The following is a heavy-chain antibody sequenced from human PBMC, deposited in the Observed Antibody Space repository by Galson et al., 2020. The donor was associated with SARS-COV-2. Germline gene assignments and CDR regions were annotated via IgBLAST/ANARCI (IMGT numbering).Heavy chain of an antibody. CDR2: ISYDGSNK. CDR1: GFTFSSYA. J-gene: IGHJ6*02. V-gene: IGHV3-30*04. CDR3: ARDILRYFDWFLYSFGMDV. D-gene: IGHD3-9*01. Sequence: GESLKISCAASGFTFSSYAMHWVRQAPGKGLEWVAVISYDGSNKYYADSVKGRFTISRDNSKNTLYLQMNSLRAEDTAVYYCARDILRYFDWFLYSFGMDVWGQGTTFTVSS.